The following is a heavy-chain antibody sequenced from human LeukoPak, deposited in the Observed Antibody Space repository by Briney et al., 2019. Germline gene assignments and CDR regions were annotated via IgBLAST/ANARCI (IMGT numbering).Heavy chain of an antibody. CDR3: AKWGDYDILTGYYVPDY. Sequence: GGSLRLSCVASGFTFTNYAMSWVHQAPGKGLEWVSAITGSDGSSYYADSVKGRFTISRDNSKNTLYLQVNSLRAEDTAVYYCAKWGDYDILTGYYVPDYWGQGTLVTVSS. D-gene: IGHD3-9*01. CDR2: ITGSDGSS. J-gene: IGHJ4*02. CDR1: GFTFTNYA. V-gene: IGHV3-23*01.